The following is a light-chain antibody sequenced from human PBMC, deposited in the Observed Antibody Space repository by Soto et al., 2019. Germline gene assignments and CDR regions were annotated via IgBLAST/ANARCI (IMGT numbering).Light chain of an antibody. J-gene: IGKJ1*01. CDR2: DAS. CDR3: QQYISFPKT. CDR1: QSVSSW. V-gene: IGKV1-5*01. Sequence: DIQMTQSPPTLPAFVGDTVTITCRASQSVSSWLAWYQQKPGTAPNLLIYDASSLASGVPSRFSGSGSGTKFTLTIRSLQPGDFATYYCQQYISFPKTFGQGTKVEMK.